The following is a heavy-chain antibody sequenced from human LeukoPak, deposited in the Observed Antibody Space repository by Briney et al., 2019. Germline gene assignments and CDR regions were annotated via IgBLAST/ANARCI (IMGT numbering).Heavy chain of an antibody. Sequence: GASVKVSCKASGYTFTSYGISWVRQAPGQGLEWMGWISPYNGNTNYAQKLQGRVTITTDTSTSTAYMDLRSLRSDDTAVYYCARKLYDSSRYGQTYYFDYWGQGTLVTVSS. V-gene: IGHV1-18*01. D-gene: IGHD3-22*01. CDR1: GYTFTSYG. CDR2: ISPYNGNT. CDR3: ARKLYDSSRYGQTYYFDY. J-gene: IGHJ4*02.